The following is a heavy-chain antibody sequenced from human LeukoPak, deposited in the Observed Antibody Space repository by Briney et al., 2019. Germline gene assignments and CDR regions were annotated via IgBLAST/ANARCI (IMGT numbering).Heavy chain of an antibody. Sequence: ASVKVSCKASGYTFTGYYMHWVRQAPGQGLEWMGWINPNSGGTNYAQKFQGRVTMTRDTSISTAYMELSRLRSDDTAVYYCASRYYDSSGYWSDAFDIWGQGTMVTVSS. CDR3: ASRYYDSSGYWSDAFDI. CDR2: INPNSGGT. D-gene: IGHD3-22*01. CDR1: GYTFTGYY. V-gene: IGHV1-2*02. J-gene: IGHJ3*02.